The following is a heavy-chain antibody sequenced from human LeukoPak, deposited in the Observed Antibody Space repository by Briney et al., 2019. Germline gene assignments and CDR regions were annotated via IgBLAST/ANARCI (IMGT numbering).Heavy chain of an antibody. J-gene: IGHJ4*02. CDR1: GGSFSGDYY. V-gene: IGHV4-30-4*08. CDR3: ARALTGTTPFDY. CDR2: IYYSGST. Sequence: PSETLSLTCAVYGGSFSGDYYWSWIRQPPGKGLEWIGYIYYSGSTYYNPSLKSRVTISVDTSKNQFSLKLSSVTAADTAVYYCARALTGTTPFDYWGQGTLVTVSS. D-gene: IGHD1-7*01.